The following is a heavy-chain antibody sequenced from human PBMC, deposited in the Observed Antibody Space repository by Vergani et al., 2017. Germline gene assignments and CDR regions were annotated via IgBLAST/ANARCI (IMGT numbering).Heavy chain of an antibody. Sequence: QVQLQESGPGLVKPSQTLSLTCTVSGGSISSGDYYWSWIRQPPGKGLEWIGYIYYSGSTYYNPSLKSRVTISVDTSKNQFSLKLSSVTAADPAVYYCARGRRDDSSGYYYYYGMDVWGQGTTVTVSS. CDR3: ARGRRDDSSGYYYYYGMDV. D-gene: IGHD3-22*01. J-gene: IGHJ6*02. V-gene: IGHV4-30-4*01. CDR1: GGSISSGDYY. CDR2: IYYSGST.